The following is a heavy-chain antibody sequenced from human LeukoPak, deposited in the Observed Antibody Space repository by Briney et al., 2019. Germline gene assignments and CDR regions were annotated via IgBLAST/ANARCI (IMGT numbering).Heavy chain of an antibody. CDR2: IRTKIEGETR. Sequence: GGSLRLSCAASGFNFKYVWMNWVRQVPGKGLEWVGRIRTKIEGETRDYPAPVKGRFIISRDDSKTTLYLQMNGLKTEDSAVYYCTTERDWELLRPYGLDIWGQGTTVIVSS. CDR3: TTERDWELLRPYGLDI. D-gene: IGHD1-26*01. V-gene: IGHV3-15*01. CDR1: GFNFKYVW. J-gene: IGHJ6*02.